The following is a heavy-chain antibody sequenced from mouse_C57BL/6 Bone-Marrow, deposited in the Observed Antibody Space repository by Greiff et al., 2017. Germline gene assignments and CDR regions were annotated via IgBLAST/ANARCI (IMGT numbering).Heavy chain of an antibody. Sequence: QVQLKESGPGLVQPSQSLSITCTVSGFSLTSYGVHWVRQSPGKGLEWLGVIWSGGSTDYNAAFLSRLSISKDTSKSQVFCNMNSLQADDTAIYYCARRGAEYLWYFDVWGTGTTVTGSS. CDR1: GFSLTSYG. CDR2: IWSGGST. V-gene: IGHV2-2*01. D-gene: IGHD5-1*01. J-gene: IGHJ1*03. CDR3: ARRGAEYLWYFDV.